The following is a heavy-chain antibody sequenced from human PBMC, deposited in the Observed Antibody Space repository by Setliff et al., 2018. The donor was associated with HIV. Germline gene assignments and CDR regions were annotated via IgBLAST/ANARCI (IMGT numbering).Heavy chain of an antibody. J-gene: IGHJ4*02. CDR3: AKDRLEWLAPDGFFDY. CDR1: GFIFDDYA. V-gene: IGHV3-9*01. CDR2: ISWNSGNI. Sequence: GGSLRLSCAASGFIFDDYAMHWVRQPPGKGLEWVSGISWNSGNIVYADSVKGRFTISRDNAKNSLYMQMSSLRAEDTAVYYCAKDRLEWLAPDGFFDYWGQGTLVTAPQ. D-gene: IGHD3-3*01.